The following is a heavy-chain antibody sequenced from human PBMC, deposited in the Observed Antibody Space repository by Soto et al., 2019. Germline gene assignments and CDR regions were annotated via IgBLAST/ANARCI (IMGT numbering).Heavy chain of an antibody. J-gene: IGHJ6*02. D-gene: IGHD3-10*01. V-gene: IGHV4-59*01. Sequence: PSETLSLTCTVSGGSISSYYWSWIRQPPGKGLEWIGYIYYSGSTNYNPSLKSRVTISVDTSKNQFSLKLSSVTAADTAVYYCARDRMVRGVIGQGYYYGMDVWGQGTTVTVSS. CDR1: GGSISSYY. CDR2: IYYSGST. CDR3: ARDRMVRGVIGQGYYYGMDV.